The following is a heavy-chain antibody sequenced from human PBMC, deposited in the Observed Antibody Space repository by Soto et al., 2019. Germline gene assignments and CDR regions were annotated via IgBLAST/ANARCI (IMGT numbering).Heavy chain of an antibody. V-gene: IGHV1-69*01. CDR2: IIPIFGTA. Sequence: QVQLVQSGAEVKKPGSSVKVSCKASGGTFSSYAISWVRQAPGQGLEWMGGIIPIFGTANYAQKFQGRVTITADESTSTAYMELSSLRSEDTAVYYCVRGGSGSGSSHLGYNWFDPWGQGTLVTVSS. CDR3: VRGGSGSGSSHLGYNWFDP. J-gene: IGHJ5*02. CDR1: GGTFSSYA. D-gene: IGHD3-10*01.